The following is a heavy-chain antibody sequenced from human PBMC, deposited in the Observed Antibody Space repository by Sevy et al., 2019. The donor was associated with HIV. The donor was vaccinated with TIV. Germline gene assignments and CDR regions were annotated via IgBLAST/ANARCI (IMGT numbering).Heavy chain of an antibody. Sequence: GSLRLSCAASGFTLNNYWMNWVRQAPGKGLEWVANIKQDGSVKYYVDSVKGRFTISRDNARNLLFLQMNSLRVEDTALYYCVRAIAADGSFWGQGTLVTVSS. V-gene: IGHV3-7*01. CDR2: IKQDGSVK. CDR1: GFTLNNYW. D-gene: IGHD6-13*01. J-gene: IGHJ4*02. CDR3: VRAIAADGSF.